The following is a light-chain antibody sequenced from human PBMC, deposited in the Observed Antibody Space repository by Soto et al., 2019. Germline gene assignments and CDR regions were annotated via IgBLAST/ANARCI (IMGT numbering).Light chain of an antibody. J-gene: IGLJ2*01. V-gene: IGLV7-43*01. CDR1: TGAVTSGHY. CDR3: LLYCGGAVI. Sequence: QAVVTQEPSLTVSPGGTVTLNCASSTGAVTSGHYANWLQQKPGQAPRALIYSTDTKHSWTPARFSGSLPGGKAALTLSGVRHEDEADYYCLLYCGGAVIFGGGTKVTVL. CDR2: STD.